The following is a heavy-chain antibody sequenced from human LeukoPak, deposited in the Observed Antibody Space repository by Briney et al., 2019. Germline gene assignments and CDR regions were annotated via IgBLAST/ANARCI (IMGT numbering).Heavy chain of an antibody. J-gene: IGHJ4*02. Sequence: TGGSLRLSCAASGFTFSSYAMSWVRQAPGKGLEWVSAISGSSGSTYYADSVKGRFTISRDNSKNTLYLQMNSLRAEDTAVYYCAKHPLTYYYDSSGYYLYYFDYWGQGTLVTVSS. CDR3: AKHPLTYYYDSSGYYLYYFDY. CDR1: GFTFSSYA. V-gene: IGHV3-23*01. CDR2: ISGSSGST. D-gene: IGHD3-22*01.